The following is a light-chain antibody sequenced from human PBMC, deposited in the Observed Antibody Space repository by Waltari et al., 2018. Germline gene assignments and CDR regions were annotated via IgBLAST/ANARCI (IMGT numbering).Light chain of an antibody. CDR3: SSYAGSHYWV. CDR1: GSDVGKYDY. V-gene: IGLV2-8*01. Sequence: QSALTQPPAASGSPGQSVTSSCPGTGSDVGKYDYVSWYQQHPGKAPKLMIYELSKRPSGVPDRFSGSKSGNTASLTVSGLQAEDEADYYCSSYAGSHYWVFGGGTKLTVL. J-gene: IGLJ3*02. CDR2: ELS.